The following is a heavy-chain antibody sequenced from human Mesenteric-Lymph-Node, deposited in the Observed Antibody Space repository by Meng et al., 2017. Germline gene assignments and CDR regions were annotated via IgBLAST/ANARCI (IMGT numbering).Heavy chain of an antibody. V-gene: IGHV3-9*01. D-gene: IGHD6-19*01. J-gene: IGHJ4*02. Sequence: SLKISCAASGFTFSSYWMSWVRQAPGKGLEWVSGISWNSGNLGYADSVKGRFTISRDNTKNSLYLQMNSLRIEDTALYYCVKDRAVAEHYYFDYWGQGALVTVSS. CDR1: GFTFSSYW. CDR3: VKDRAVAEHYYFDY. CDR2: ISWNSGNL.